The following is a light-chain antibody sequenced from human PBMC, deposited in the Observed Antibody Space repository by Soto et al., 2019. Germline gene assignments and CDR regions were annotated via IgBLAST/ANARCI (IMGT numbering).Light chain of an antibody. V-gene: IGKV1-9*01. CDR1: QGISSY. CDR2: AAS. Sequence: IQLTQSPSFLSASVGDRVTITCRASQGISSYLAWYQQKPGKAPKLLIYAASTLQSGVPSRFSGSGSGTEFTLTINSLQPEDFATYYCQQLNTYPITFGQGTRLEIK. J-gene: IGKJ5*01. CDR3: QQLNTYPIT.